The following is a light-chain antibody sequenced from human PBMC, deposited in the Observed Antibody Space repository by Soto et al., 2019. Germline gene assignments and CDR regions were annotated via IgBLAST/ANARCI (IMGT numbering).Light chain of an antibody. V-gene: IGKV4-1*01. CDR3: QQYYTTPYS. J-gene: IGKJ2*03. CDR2: WAS. CDR1: QSVLYSSNNKNY. Sequence: DIVITQSPDSLVVSLGERATITCKSSQSVLYSSNNKNYLAWYQQKPGQSPKLLIYWASSRESGVHDRFSGSGSGTDFTLTISSLQAEDVAVYYCQQYYTTPYSFGQGTKLEI.